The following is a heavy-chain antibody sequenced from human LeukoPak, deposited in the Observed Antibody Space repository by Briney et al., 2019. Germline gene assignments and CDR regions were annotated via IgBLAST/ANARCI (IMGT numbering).Heavy chain of an antibody. CDR2: ISSSGSYM. CDR1: GFTFSSYR. J-gene: IGHJ3*02. Sequence: GGSLRLSCAASGFTFSSYRMNWVRQAPGKGLEWVSSISSSGSYMDYADSVKGRFAISRDNAKNSLYLQMNSLRAEDTAVYYCARYYYDSSGYHIGAFDIWGQGTRVTVSS. V-gene: IGHV3-21*01. CDR3: ARYYYDSSGYHIGAFDI. D-gene: IGHD3-22*01.